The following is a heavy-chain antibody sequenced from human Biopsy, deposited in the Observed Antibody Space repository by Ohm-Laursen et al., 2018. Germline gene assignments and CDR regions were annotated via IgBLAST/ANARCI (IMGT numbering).Heavy chain of an antibody. CDR1: GFTFSSYG. CDR2: IWYDGSNK. Sequence: LSITCASSGFTFSSYGIHWVRQAPGKGLEWVAVIWYDGSNKYSADSVKGRFSISRGNSKNTLYLQMNSLRAEDTAVYYCARSRGSSGIATIYYYGMDVWGQGTTVTVSS. CDR3: ARSRGSSGIATIYYYGMDV. V-gene: IGHV3-33*01. J-gene: IGHJ6*02. D-gene: IGHD3-10*01.